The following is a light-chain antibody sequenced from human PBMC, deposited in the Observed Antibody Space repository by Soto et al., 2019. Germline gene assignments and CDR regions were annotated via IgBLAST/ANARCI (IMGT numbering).Light chain of an antibody. J-gene: IGLJ2*01. CDR1: SSNVGTNH. CDR3: QAWDSSTVV. CDR2: SDN. Sequence: QSVLTQPPSASGTPGQRVTISCSGSSSNVGTNHVNWYQQLPGTAPKLLIYSDNQRPSGVPDRFSGSKSGTSASLAISGLQSEDEADYYCQAWDSSTVVFGGGTKVTVL. V-gene: IGLV1-44*01.